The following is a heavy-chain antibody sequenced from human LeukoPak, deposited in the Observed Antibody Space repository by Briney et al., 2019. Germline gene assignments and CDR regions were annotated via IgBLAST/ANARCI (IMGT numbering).Heavy chain of an antibody. J-gene: IGHJ3*02. Sequence: PGGSLRLSCAASGFTFSSYAMSWVRQAPGKGLEWVSAISGSGGSTYYADSVKGRFTISRDNSKNTLYLQMNSLRAEDTAVYYCAKDRPDYGGNSWADAFDIWGQGTMVTVSS. CDR1: GFTFSSYA. CDR3: AKDRPDYGGNSWADAFDI. D-gene: IGHD4-23*01. V-gene: IGHV3-23*01. CDR2: ISGSGGST.